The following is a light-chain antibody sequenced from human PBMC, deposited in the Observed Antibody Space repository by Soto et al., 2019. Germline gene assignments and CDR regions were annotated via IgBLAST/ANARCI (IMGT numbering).Light chain of an antibody. Sequence: DIQMTQSPSTLSASVGDRVTITCRASQTISSWLAWYQQKPGRAPKLLIYKASILESGVPSRFSGSGSGTEFTLTISSLKPDDFATYYCQKYSVYSTFGQGTKVEIK. CDR3: QKYSVYST. CDR1: QTISSW. J-gene: IGKJ1*01. CDR2: KAS. V-gene: IGKV1-5*03.